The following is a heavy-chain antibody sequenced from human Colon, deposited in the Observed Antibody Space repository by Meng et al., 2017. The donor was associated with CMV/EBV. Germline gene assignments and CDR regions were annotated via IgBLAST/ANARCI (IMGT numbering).Heavy chain of an antibody. CDR1: AFSLSNVY. CDR3: MRADGVNQD. V-gene: IGHV3-15*07. Sequence: SCAASAFSLSNVYINWVLQAPGKGLEWVGRITSKNDGGAIDYAAAVKGRFTISRDESENTVYLQMNSLITEDSAIYYCMRADGVNQDWGQGSLVTVSS. D-gene: IGHD2-8*01. CDR2: ITSKNDGGAI. J-gene: IGHJ4*02.